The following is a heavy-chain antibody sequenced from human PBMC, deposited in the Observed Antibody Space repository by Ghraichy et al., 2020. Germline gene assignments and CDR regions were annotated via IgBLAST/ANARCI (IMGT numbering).Heavy chain of an antibody. V-gene: IGHV3-23*01. Sequence: GGSLRLSCAASGFTFSSYAMSWVRQAPGKGLEWVSAISGSGGSTYYADSVKGRFTISRDNSKNTLYLQMNSLRAEDTAVYYCATRKTYYYDSSGYYYDYWGQGTLVTVSS. CDR1: GFTFSSYA. CDR2: ISGSGGST. CDR3: ATRKTYYYDSSGYYYDY. J-gene: IGHJ4*02. D-gene: IGHD3-22*01.